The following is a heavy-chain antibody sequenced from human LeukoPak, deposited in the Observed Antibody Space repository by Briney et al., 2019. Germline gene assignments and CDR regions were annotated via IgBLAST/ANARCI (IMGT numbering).Heavy chain of an antibody. J-gene: IGHJ5*02. Sequence: RPSETLSLTCTVSGGSISSSSYYWSWIRQPPGKGLEWIGEINHSGSTNYNPSLKSRVTISVDTSKNQFSLKLSSVTAADTAVYYCARVTRMYYYGSASSWFDPWGQGTLVTVSS. V-gene: IGHV4-39*07. CDR3: ARVTRMYYYGSASSWFDP. CDR2: INHSGST. CDR1: GGSISSSSYY. D-gene: IGHD3-10*01.